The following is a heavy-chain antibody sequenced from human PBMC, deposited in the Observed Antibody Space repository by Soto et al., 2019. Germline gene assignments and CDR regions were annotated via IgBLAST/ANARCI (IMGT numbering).Heavy chain of an antibody. Sequence: SETLSLTCTVSGGSISSYYWSWIRQPPGKGLEWIGYIYYSGSTNYNPSLKSRVTISVDTSKNQFYLKLSSVTAVDTAVYYCARATAVDTGSYWGQGTLVNVSS. V-gene: IGHV4-59*01. D-gene: IGHD5-18*01. J-gene: IGHJ4*02. CDR1: GGSISSYY. CDR3: ARATAVDTGSY. CDR2: IYYSGST.